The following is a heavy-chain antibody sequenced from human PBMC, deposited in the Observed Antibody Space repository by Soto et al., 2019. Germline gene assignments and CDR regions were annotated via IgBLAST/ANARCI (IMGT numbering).Heavy chain of an antibody. CDR3: AKSITARPFDY. V-gene: IGHV3-23*01. J-gene: IGHJ4*02. D-gene: IGHD6-6*01. Sequence: PGGSLRLSCTASGFTFSSYAMSWARQAPGKGLEWVSAISGSGGNTYYADSVKGRFTISRDNSKNTLYLQMNSLRAEDTAVYYCAKSITARPFDYWGQGALVTVSS. CDR1: GFTFSSYA. CDR2: ISGSGGNT.